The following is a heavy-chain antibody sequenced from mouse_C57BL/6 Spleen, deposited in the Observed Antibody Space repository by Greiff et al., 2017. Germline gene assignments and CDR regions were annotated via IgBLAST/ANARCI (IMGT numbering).Heavy chain of an antibody. D-gene: IGHD2-3*01. J-gene: IGHJ3*01. V-gene: IGHV1-80*01. CDR2: IYPGDGDT. CDR3: ARDNDGYYEAWFAY. Sequence: QVQLQQSGAELVKPGASVKISCKASGYAFSSYWMNWVKQRPGKGLEWIGQIYPGDGDTNYNGKFKGKATLTADKSSSTAYMQLSSLTSEDSAVYFCARDNDGYYEAWFAYWGQGTLVTVSA. CDR1: GYAFSSYW.